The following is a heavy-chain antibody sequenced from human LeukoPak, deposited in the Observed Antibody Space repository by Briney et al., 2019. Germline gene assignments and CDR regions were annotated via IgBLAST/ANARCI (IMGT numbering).Heavy chain of an antibody. V-gene: IGHV4-39*07. CDR2: IYYSGST. CDR1: GGSISSSSYY. D-gene: IGHD2-2*01. CDR3: AREGHIGKYQLLSHWFDP. Sequence: PSETLSLTCTVSGGSISSSSYYWGWIRQPPGKGLEWIGSIYYSGSTYYNPSLKSRVTISVDTSKNQFSLKLSSVTAADTAVYYCAREGHIGKYQLLSHWFDPWGQGTLVTVSS. J-gene: IGHJ5*02.